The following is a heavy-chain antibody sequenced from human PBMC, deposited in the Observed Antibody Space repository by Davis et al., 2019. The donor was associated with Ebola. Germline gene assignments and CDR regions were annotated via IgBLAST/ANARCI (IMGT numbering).Heavy chain of an antibody. J-gene: IGHJ4*02. CDR2: IKQSGDEK. Sequence: GESLKISCAASGFTFSSYWMTWVRQAPGKGPEWVANIKQSGDEKYYVDSVKGRFTISRDNAKNSLYLEMNSLRAEDTAVYYCAKDRRPDSSPYDYWGQGTLVTVSS. V-gene: IGHV3-7*01. CDR1: GFTFSSYW. D-gene: IGHD3-22*01. CDR3: AKDRRPDSSPYDY.